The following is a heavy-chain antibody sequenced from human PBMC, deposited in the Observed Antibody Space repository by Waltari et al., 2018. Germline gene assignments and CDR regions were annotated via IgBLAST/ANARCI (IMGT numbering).Heavy chain of an antibody. CDR2: INHSGST. CDR1: GGSFSGYS. D-gene: IGHD6-19*01. CDR3: ARGGRGLVLNY. Sequence: QVQLQQWGAGLLKPSETLSLTCAVYGGSFSGYSWSWIRQPPGKGLEWIGEINHSGSTNYNPSLKSRVTISVDTSKNQFSLKLSSVTAADTAVYYCARGGRGLVLNYWGQGTLVTVSS. J-gene: IGHJ4*02. V-gene: IGHV4-34*01.